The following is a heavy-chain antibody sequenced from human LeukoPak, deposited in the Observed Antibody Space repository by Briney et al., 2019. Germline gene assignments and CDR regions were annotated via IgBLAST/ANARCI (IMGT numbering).Heavy chain of an antibody. V-gene: IGHV3-33*01. CDR1: GFTFSSYG. CDR3: ARDWGKGDY. CDR2: IWYDGSNK. Sequence: GRSLRLSCAASGFTFSSYGMHWVRQAPGKGLEWVSLIWYDGSNKYYADSVKGRFTISRDNSKNTLYLQMNSLRAEDTAVYYCARDWGKGDYWGQGTLVTVSP. J-gene: IGHJ4*02. D-gene: IGHD3-16*01.